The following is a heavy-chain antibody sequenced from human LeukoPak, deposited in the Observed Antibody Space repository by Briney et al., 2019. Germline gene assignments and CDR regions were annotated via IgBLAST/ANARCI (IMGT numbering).Heavy chain of an antibody. D-gene: IGHD1-1*01. J-gene: IGHJ6*02. CDR2: ISDSGGST. Sequence: GGSLRLSCEASGFTFRSYGMSWVRQAPGKGLEWVSAISDSGGSTYYADSVKGRFTISRDSSKNTLYLQMNSLRAEDTAVYYCATQLSPRVWGQGTTVTVSS. CDR1: GFTFRSYG. CDR3: ATQLSPRV. V-gene: IGHV3-23*01.